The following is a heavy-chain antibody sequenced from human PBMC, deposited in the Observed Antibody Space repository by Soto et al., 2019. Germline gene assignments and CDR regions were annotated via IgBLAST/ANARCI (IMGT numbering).Heavy chain of an antibody. Sequence: QGQLQQSGPGLVKPSQTLSLTCAISGDSVSSDITSWNWIRQYPSRGLEWLGRTYYRSKWFHDYAASVKSRITINTDTSKNQFSLELNSMTPEDTAVYYCARGNALDVWGQGTVVTVSS. J-gene: IGHJ3*01. V-gene: IGHV6-1*01. D-gene: IGHD3-10*01. CDR1: GDSVSSDITS. CDR3: ARGNALDV. CDR2: TYYRSKWFH.